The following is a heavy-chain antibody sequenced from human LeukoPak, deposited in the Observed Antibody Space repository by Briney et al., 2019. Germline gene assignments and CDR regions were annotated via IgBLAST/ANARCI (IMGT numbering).Heavy chain of an antibody. D-gene: IGHD1-26*01. V-gene: IGHV3-21*01. CDR2: ISSSSSYI. CDR1: GFTFSSYS. J-gene: IGHJ3*02. Sequence: GTSLRLSCAASGFTFSSYSMNWVRQAPGKGLVWVSSISSSSSYIYYADSVKGRFTISRDNAKNSLYLQMNSLRAEDTAVYYCARDQYRWELPDAFDIWGQGTMVTVSS. CDR3: ARDQYRWELPDAFDI.